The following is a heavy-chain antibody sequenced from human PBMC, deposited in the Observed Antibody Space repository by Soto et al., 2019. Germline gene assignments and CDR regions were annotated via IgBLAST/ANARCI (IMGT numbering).Heavy chain of an antibody. CDR1: GFTFSRAY. D-gene: IGHD3-3*02. CDR3: GTHFWTSRNQPNG. Sequence: VQLVESGGGLVQPGGSLRLSCAVSGFTFSRAYMNWCRQAPGKSLEWVGQIKTGPEGAPKHYAWPVQGRSTVSRDGSRDTLYLDMNGLKSEDTAVYYCGTHFWTSRNQPNGWGQGTLVRVSS. CDR2: IKTGPEGAPK. J-gene: IGHJ4*02. V-gene: IGHV3-15*07.